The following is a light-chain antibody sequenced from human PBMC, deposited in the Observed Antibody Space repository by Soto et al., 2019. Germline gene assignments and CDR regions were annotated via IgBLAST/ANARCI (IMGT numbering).Light chain of an antibody. J-gene: IGKJ1*01. CDR2: GAS. CDR3: QQYKNWPPWT. Sequence: EIVMTQSPATLSVSPGERATLSCRASESVSRNLAWYQQKPGHAPRLLIYGASIRDTDIPVRFSGSGSGTVFSLNISSLQSEDFAVYYCQQYKNWPPWTCGQGTKVEVK. CDR1: ESVSRN. V-gene: IGKV3-15*01.